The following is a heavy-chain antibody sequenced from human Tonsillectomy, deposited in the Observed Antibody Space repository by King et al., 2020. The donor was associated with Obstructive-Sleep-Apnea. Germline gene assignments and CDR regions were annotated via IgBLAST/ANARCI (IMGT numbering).Heavy chain of an antibody. CDR3: ARDSVWFGELFYYFDY. D-gene: IGHD3-10*01. V-gene: IGHV3-30-3*01. CDR1: GFTFSSYA. J-gene: IGHJ4*02. Sequence: VQLVESGGGVVQPGRSLRLSCAASGFTFSSYAMHWVRQAPGKGLERVAVISYDGSNKYYADSVKGRFTISRDNSKNTLYLQMNSLRAEDTAVYYCARDSVWFGELFYYFDYWGQGTLVTVSS. CDR2: ISYDGSNK.